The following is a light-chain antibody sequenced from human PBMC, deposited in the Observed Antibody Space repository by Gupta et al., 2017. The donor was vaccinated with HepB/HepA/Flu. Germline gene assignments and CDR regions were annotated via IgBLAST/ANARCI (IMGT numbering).Light chain of an antibody. CDR1: NSNIGSNP. CDR2: SDN. Sequence: QSVVTQPPSASGTPGQRVTISCSGSNSNIGSNPVNWYQQLPGTAPKLLIYSDNQRPSGVPDRFSGSKSGPSASLAISGLQSEDEADYYCAAWDDSVNGPLFGGGTKVTVL. J-gene: IGLJ2*01. CDR3: AAWDDSVNGPL. V-gene: IGLV1-44*01.